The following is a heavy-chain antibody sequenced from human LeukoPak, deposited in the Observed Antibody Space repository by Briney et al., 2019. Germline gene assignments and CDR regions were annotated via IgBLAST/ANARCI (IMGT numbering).Heavy chain of an antibody. CDR2: ISSSSSYI. CDR1: GFTFSSYS. D-gene: IGHD3-10*01. Sequence: PGGSLRLSCAASGFTFSSYSMKWFRQAPGKGLEWVSSISSSSSYIYYADSVKGRFTVSRDNAKNSLYLQMNSLRAEDTAVYYCARAPYYYGSGSYPWGQGTLVTVSS. CDR3: ARAPYYYGSGSYP. J-gene: IGHJ5*02. V-gene: IGHV3-21*01.